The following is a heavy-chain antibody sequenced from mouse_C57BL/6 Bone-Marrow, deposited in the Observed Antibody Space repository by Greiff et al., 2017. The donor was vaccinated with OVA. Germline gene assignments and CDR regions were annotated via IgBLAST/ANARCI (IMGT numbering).Heavy chain of an antibody. V-gene: IGHV10-3*01. D-gene: IGHD1-1*01. CDR3: VGAPYGSSYGWYFDV. Sequence: EVMLVESGGGLVQPKGSLKLSCAASGFTFNTYAMHWVRQPPGKGLEWVARIRSKSSNYATYYADSVKDRFTISRDDSQSMLYLQMNNLKTEDTAMYYGVGAPYGSSYGWYFDVWGTGTTVTVSS. CDR2: IRSKSSNYAT. J-gene: IGHJ1*03. CDR1: GFTFNTYA.